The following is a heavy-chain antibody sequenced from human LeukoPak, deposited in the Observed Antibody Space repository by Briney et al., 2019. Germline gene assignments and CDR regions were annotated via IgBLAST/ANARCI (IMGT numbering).Heavy chain of an antibody. CDR3: ASDPVYYYFDY. CDR2: IYYSGST. CDR1: GGSISSSSSY. V-gene: IGHV4-39*02. Sequence: SETPSLTCTVSGGSISSSSSYWGWIRQPPGKGLEWIGSIYYSGSTYYNPSLKSRVTISVDTSKNQFSLKLSSVTAADTAVYYCASDPVYYYFDYWGQGALVTVSS. J-gene: IGHJ4*02. D-gene: IGHD1-20*01.